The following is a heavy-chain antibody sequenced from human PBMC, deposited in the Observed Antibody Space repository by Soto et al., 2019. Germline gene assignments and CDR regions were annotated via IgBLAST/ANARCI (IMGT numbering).Heavy chain of an antibody. D-gene: IGHD2-15*01. CDR1: GFTVSSKY. CDR3: ARDDVLCDGGRGYGVPLDV. V-gene: IGHV3-66*01. Sequence: EVHLVESGGGLVQPGGSLRLSCAASGFTVSSKYMSWVRQAPGKGLEWVSLIQSGGPTYYADSVKGRFTISRDTAENTLHLQMDSLRAEETAVYYCARDDVLCDGGRGYGVPLDVWCKGTTVTVSS. CDR2: IQSGGPT. J-gene: IGHJ6*04.